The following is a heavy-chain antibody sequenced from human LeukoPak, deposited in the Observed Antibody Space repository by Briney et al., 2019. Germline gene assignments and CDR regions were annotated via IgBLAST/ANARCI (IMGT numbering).Heavy chain of an antibody. Sequence: GGSLRLSCAASGFTVSSNYMSWVRQAPGKGLEWVSVINSGGSTYYADSLKGRFTISRDNSKNTLYLQMNSLRAEDTAVYYCARDLNGYSRSWYYYYYGMDVWGQGTTVTVSS. D-gene: IGHD6-13*01. V-gene: IGHV3-66*01. CDR1: GFTVSSNY. J-gene: IGHJ6*02. CDR2: INSGGST. CDR3: ARDLNGYSRSWYYYYYGMDV.